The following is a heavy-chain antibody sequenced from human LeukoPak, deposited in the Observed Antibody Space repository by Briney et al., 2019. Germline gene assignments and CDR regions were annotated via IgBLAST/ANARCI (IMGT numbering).Heavy chain of an antibody. Sequence: ASVKVSCKASGYTFTGYHMHWVRQAPGQGLEWMGRINPNSGGTNYAQKFQGRVTMTRDTSISTAYMELSRLRSDDTAVYYCARVTYCSSTSCYDSPMAFDYWGQGTLVTVSS. D-gene: IGHD2-2*01. CDR1: GYTFTGYH. V-gene: IGHV1-2*06. CDR2: INPNSGGT. CDR3: ARVTYCSSTSCYDSPMAFDY. J-gene: IGHJ4*02.